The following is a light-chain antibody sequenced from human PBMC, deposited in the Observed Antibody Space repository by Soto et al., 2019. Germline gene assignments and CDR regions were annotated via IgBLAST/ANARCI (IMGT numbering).Light chain of an antibody. V-gene: IGKV3-20*01. Sequence: EIVLTQSPGTLSLSPGERATLSCRASQVVSANYVAWYQQKPGQAPRLLIYAASTRATGIPDRFRGSGSGTEFTLTISILEPGDFAVYFCQQYGTSLPITFGQGTRLEIK. J-gene: IGKJ5*01. CDR1: QVVSANY. CDR3: QQYGTSLPIT. CDR2: AAS.